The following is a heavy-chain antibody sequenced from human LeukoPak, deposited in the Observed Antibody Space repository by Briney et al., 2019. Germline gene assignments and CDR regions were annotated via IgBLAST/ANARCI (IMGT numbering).Heavy chain of an antibody. D-gene: IGHD4-17*01. CDR2: IKQDGSEK. CDR3: ARALYGDYGGY. J-gene: IGHJ4*02. Sequence: QAGGSLRLSCAASGFTVSSNYMSWVRQAPGKGLEWVANIKQDGSEKYYVDSVKGRFTISRDNAKNSLYLQMNSLRAEDTAVYYCARALYGDYGGYWGQGTLVTVSS. CDR1: GFTVSSNY. V-gene: IGHV3-7*01.